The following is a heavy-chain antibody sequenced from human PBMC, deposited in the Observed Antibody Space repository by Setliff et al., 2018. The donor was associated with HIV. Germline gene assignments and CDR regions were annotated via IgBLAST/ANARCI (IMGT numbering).Heavy chain of an antibody. J-gene: IGHJ6*03. CDR2: IHIGGNT. V-gene: IGHV4-61*02. Sequence: SETLSLTCSVSGGSINSGIYYWTWIRQPAGKGLEWLGRIHIGGNTNYNPSLKSRITISVDTSNNQFSLRLSSVTAADTAVYYCARDKGYYYMDVWGKGITVTVSS. CDR3: ARDKGYYYMDV. CDR1: GGSINSGIYY.